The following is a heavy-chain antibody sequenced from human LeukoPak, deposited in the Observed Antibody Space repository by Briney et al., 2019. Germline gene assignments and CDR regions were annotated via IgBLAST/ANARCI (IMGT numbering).Heavy chain of an antibody. D-gene: IGHD5-12*01. CDR3: ARALIIVATKGPGYYYGMDV. CDR1: GGTFSSYA. J-gene: IGHJ6*04. Sequence: GASVKVSCKASGGTFSSYAISWVRQAPGQGLEWMGGIIPIFGTANYAQKFQGRVTITADESTSTAYMELSSLRFEDTAVYYCARALIIVATKGPGYYYGMDVWGKGTTVTVSS. CDR2: IIPIFGTA. V-gene: IGHV1-69*13.